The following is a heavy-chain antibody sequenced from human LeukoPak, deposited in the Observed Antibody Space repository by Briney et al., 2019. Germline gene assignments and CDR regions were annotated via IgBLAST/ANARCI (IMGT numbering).Heavy chain of an antibody. J-gene: IGHJ4*02. Sequence: ASVKVSCKASGYTFTSYYMHWVRQAPGQGLEWMGIINPSGGSTSYAQEFQGRVTMTRDTSTSTVYMELSSLRSEDTAVYYCARAHYDSSGYYPTDFDYWGQGTLVTVSS. CDR1: GYTFTSYY. CDR3: ARAHYDSSGYYPTDFDY. V-gene: IGHV1-46*01. D-gene: IGHD3-22*01. CDR2: INPSGGST.